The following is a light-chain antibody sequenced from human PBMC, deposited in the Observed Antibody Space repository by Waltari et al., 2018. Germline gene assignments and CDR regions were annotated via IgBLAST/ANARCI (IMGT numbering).Light chain of an antibody. CDR3: QSYDSSLSGSGV. V-gene: IGLV1-40*01. CDR1: RSNSGAGYD. CDR2: GNS. Sequence: QSVLTQPPSVSGAPGQRVTIPCTGTRSNSGAGYDVHWYQQLPGTAPKLLIYGNSNRPSGVPDRFSGSKSGTSASLAITGLQAEDEADYYCQSYDSSLSGSGVFGTGTKVTVL. J-gene: IGLJ1*01.